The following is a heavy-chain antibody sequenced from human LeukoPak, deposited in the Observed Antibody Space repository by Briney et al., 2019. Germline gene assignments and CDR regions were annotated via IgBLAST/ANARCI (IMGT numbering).Heavy chain of an antibody. D-gene: IGHD2-2*03. CDR1: GYNFAGYW. CDR3: ARPGYCSSTTCPGLDY. V-gene: IGHV5-51*01. J-gene: IGHJ4*02. Sequence: GESLKISCKGSGYNFAGYWIAWVRQMPGKGLEWMGIIYPGDSDTRYSPSFQGQVTISADKSISTAYLQWSSLKASDTAMYYCARPGYCSSTTCPGLDYWGQGTLVTVSS. CDR2: IYPGDSDT.